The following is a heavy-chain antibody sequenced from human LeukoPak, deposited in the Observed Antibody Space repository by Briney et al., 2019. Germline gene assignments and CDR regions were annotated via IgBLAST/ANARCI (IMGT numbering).Heavy chain of an antibody. J-gene: IGHJ1*01. Sequence: GGSLRLSCAASGFTFSSYWMHWVRQAPGKGLVWVSRINSDGSSTSYADSVKGRFTISRDNVKNSLYLQMNSLRAEDTAVYYCARLPDDYGDYKYFQHWGQGTLVTVSS. CDR1: GFTFSSYW. V-gene: IGHV3-74*01. D-gene: IGHD4-17*01. CDR3: ARLPDDYGDYKYFQH. CDR2: INSDGSST.